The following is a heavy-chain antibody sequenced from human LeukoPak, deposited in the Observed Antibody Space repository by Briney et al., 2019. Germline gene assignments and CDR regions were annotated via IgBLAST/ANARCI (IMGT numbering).Heavy chain of an antibody. V-gene: IGHV3-30-3*01. Sequence: GSLRLSCAASGFTFSSYAMHWVRQAPGKGLEWVAVISYDGSNKYYADSVKGRFTISRDNSKNTLYLQMNSLRAEDTAVYYCASAGGLYDSSGYPLDYWGQGTLVTVSS. J-gene: IGHJ4*02. D-gene: IGHD3-22*01. CDR2: ISYDGSNK. CDR3: ASAGGLYDSSGYPLDY. CDR1: GFTFSSYA.